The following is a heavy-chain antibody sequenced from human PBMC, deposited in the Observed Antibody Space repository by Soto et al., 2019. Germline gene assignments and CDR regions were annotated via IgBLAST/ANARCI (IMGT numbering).Heavy chain of an antibody. D-gene: IGHD3-3*01. J-gene: IGHJ4*02. CDR2: IYYSGKT. V-gene: IGHV4-31*01. CDR3: GRTFGMVNCDY. Sequence: QVQLQESGPGLVKPSQTLSLTCTVSGGPISSGGYYWSWILHHPGKSLERIGYIYYSGKTYYSPSLKSLITISVDSSKKQYLLKLSSVAAADAAVYCCGRTFGMVNCDYWGQGTLVTVSS. CDR1: GGPISSGGYY.